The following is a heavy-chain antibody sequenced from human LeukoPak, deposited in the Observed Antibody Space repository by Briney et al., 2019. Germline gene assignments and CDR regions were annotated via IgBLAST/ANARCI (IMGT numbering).Heavy chain of an antibody. J-gene: IGHJ2*01. CDR3: ARGYDGGGYYYRNWYFDL. V-gene: IGHV4-34*01. D-gene: IGHD3-22*01. CDR1: GGSFSGYY. Sequence: SETLSLTCAVYGGSFSGYYWSWIRQPPGKGLEWIGEINHSGSTNYNPSLKSRVTISVDTSKNQFSLKLSSVTAADTAVYYCARGYDGGGYYYRNWYFDLWGRGTLVTVSS. CDR2: INHSGST.